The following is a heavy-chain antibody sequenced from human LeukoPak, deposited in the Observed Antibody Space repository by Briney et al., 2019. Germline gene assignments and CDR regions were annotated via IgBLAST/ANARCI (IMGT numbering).Heavy chain of an antibody. J-gene: IGHJ6*03. CDR1: GGSISSYY. CDR2: IYTSGST. V-gene: IGHV4-4*07. D-gene: IGHD6-19*01. CDR3: ARVGSSVVAVVKTQPTLLYYYYMDV. Sequence: NASETLSFTCTVSGGSISSYYWSWIRQPAGKGLEWIGRIYTSGSTNYNPSLKGRVTMSVDTSKNQFSLTLSSVPAAATAVYYCARVGSSVVAVVKTQPTLLYYYYMDVWGKGTTVTVSS.